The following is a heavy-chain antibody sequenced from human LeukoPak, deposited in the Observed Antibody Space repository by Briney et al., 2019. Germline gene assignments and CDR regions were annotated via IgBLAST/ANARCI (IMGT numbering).Heavy chain of an antibody. CDR2: IIPILGIA. V-gene: IGHV1-69*04. J-gene: IGHJ4*02. Sequence: SVKVSCKASGGTFSSYAISWVRQAPGQGLEWMGRIIPILGIANYAQKFQGRVTITADKSTSTAYMELSSLRSEDTAMYYCADLNPTTVTTFSFDYWGQGTLVTVSS. CDR1: GGTFSSYA. D-gene: IGHD4-17*01. CDR3: ADLNPTTVTTFSFDY.